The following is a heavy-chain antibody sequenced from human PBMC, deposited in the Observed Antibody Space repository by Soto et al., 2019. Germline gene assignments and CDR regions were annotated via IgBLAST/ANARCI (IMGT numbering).Heavy chain of an antibody. J-gene: IGHJ4*02. CDR2: IGPESGAT. D-gene: IGHD1-26*01. CDR3: GRGRSGQIVVFY. V-gene: IGHV1-2*02. CDR1: GYTFTGHY. Sequence: ASVKVSCKASGYTFTGHYIHWVRQAPEQGPEWMGEIGPESGATRYAQKFQGRVTMTRDTSITTVYMELKNLSPDDTAVYYCGRGRSGQIVVFYWGQGPRVTVS.